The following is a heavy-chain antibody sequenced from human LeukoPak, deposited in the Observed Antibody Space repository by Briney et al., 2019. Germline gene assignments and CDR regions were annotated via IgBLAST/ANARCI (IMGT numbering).Heavy chain of an antibody. CDR3: AKKMPGTIAAAVDC. CDR2: ISGSGGST. V-gene: IGHV3-23*01. J-gene: IGHJ4*02. CDR1: GFTFSSCA. Sequence: GRSLRLSCAASGFTFSSCAMNWVRQAPGKGLEWVSSISGSGGSTYYADSVKGRFTISRDNSKNTLYVQMNNLRAGDTAVYYCAKKMPGTIAAAVDCWGQGTLVTVSS. D-gene: IGHD6-13*01.